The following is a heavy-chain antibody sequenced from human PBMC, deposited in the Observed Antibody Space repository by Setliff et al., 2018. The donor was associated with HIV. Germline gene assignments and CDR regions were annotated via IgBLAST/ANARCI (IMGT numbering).Heavy chain of an antibody. CDR2: INIANGKT. CDR1: GYTFTDYF. CDR3: ARVLSYTANWEFDF. Sequence: ASVKVSCKASGYTFTDYFIHWVRQAPGQGLEWMGWINIANGKTQYSQKFRGRVTFTRDISANTAYVDLNSLKSEDSALYYCARVLSYTANWEFDFWGQGTLVTVSS. D-gene: IGHD3-16*01. V-gene: IGHV1-3*04. J-gene: IGHJ4*02.